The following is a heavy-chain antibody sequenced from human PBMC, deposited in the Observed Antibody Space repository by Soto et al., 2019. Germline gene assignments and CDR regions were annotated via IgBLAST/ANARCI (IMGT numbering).Heavy chain of an antibody. V-gene: IGHV3-13*01. CDR1: GFTFSSYD. J-gene: IGHJ6*02. CDR3: ARSQWPGSLWDGMDV. CDR2: IGTAGDT. Sequence: GGSLRLSCAASGFTFSSYDMHWVRQATGKGLEWVSAIGTAGDTYYPGSVKGRFTISRENAKNSLYLQMNSLRAGDTAVYYCARSQWPGSLWDGMDVWRQGTTVTVSS. D-gene: IGHD6-19*01.